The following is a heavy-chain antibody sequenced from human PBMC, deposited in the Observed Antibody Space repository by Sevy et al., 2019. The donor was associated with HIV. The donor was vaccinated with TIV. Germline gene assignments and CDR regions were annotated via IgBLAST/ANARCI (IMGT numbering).Heavy chain of an antibody. CDR2: IKEDGSVK. CDR3: VRAIGAAWGY. Sequence: GGFLRLSCEASGFTFSSCWMSWVRQAAGKGLEWVANIKEDGSVKYHVESVKRRFTSSRDNAKNSVYLQMNSRRAEDAALYYCVRAIGAAWGYWGLGTLVTVSS. J-gene: IGHJ4*02. D-gene: IGHD6-13*01. V-gene: IGHV3-7*01. CDR1: GFTFSSCW.